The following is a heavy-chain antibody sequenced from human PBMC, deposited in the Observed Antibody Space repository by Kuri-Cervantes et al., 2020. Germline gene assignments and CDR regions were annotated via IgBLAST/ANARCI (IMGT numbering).Heavy chain of an antibody. CDR1: GFTFSSYS. V-gene: IGHV3-33*08. CDR3: AREQYSDNAFDI. J-gene: IGHJ3*02. CDR2: IWYDGSNK. D-gene: IGHD1-26*01. Sequence: LSLTCAASGFTFSSYSMNWVRQAPGKGLEWVAVIWYDGSNKYYADSVKGRFTISRDNAKNTLYLQMNSLRAEDTAVYYCAREQYSDNAFDIWGQGTMVTVSS.